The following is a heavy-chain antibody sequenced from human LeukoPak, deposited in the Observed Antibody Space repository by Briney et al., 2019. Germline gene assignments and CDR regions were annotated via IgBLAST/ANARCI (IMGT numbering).Heavy chain of an antibody. Sequence: GGSLRLSRAASGFTFSSYGMHWVRQAPGKGLEWVAVISYDGSNKYYADSVKGRFTISRDNSKNTLYLQMNSLRAEDTAVYYCAKGGDDIVVVPAAMGPLDYFDYWGQGTLVTVSS. D-gene: IGHD2-2*01. CDR3: AKGGDDIVVVPAAMGPLDYFDY. J-gene: IGHJ4*02. V-gene: IGHV3-30*18. CDR1: GFTFSSYG. CDR2: ISYDGSNK.